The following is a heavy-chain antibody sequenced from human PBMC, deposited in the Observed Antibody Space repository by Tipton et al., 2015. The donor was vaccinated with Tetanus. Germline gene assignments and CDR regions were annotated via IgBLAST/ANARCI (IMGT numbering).Heavy chain of an antibody. V-gene: IGHV1-2*02. J-gene: IGHJ4*02. D-gene: IGHD3-22*01. Sequence: QVQLVQSGPEVKKPGASVKVSCKASGYTFIDYYIHWVRQAPGQGLEWMGWINTHSGVTNFAQKFQGRVTMTRDTSITTADMELSSLTSDDTAVYYCARSRGGTRDYYASGYWGQGTLVTVSS. CDR2: INTHSGVT. CDR1: GYTFIDYY. CDR3: ARSRGGTRDYYASGY.